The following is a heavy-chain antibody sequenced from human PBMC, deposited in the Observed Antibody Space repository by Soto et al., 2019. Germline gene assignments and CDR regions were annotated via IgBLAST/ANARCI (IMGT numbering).Heavy chain of an antibody. CDR1: GYSFTGFG. CDR2: ISAYNGNT. Sequence: QVQLVQSGTEVKKPGASVKVSCKASGYSFTGFGITWVRPAPGQGLEWMGWISAYNGNTNYAQKFQGRGAMTTDTTTSTSLMELRSLGSDDTAVYSCASSRGGSGKYGEVSWGQGTLGTVSS. CDR3: ASSRGGSGKYGEVS. J-gene: IGHJ5*02. D-gene: IGHD3-10*01. V-gene: IGHV1-18*01.